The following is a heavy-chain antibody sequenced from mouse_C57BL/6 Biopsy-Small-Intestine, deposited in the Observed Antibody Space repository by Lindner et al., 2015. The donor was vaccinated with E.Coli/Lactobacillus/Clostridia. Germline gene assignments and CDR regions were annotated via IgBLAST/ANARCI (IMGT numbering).Heavy chain of an antibody. D-gene: IGHD2-3*01. CDR3: VRGHYDGYYVRVGYLDV. J-gene: IGHJ1*01. Sequence: VQLQESGGGLVKPGGSRKLSCAASGFTFSDYGMHWVRQAPEKGLEWVAYISSGSNTIYYADTVKGRFTISRDNAKNTLFLQMTSLRSEDTAMYYCVRGHYDGYYVRVGYLDVWGAGTTVTVAS. CDR1: GFTFSDYG. V-gene: IGHV5-17*01. CDR2: ISSGSNTI.